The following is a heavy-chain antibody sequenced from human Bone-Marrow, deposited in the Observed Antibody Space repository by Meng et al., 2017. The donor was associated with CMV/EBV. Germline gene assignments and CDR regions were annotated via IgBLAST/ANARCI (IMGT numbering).Heavy chain of an antibody. Sequence: WVRQAPGKGLEWIGSIYYSGSTYYNPSLKSRVTISVDTSKNQFSLKLSSVTAADTAVYYCARDLYNCSSTSCYRGMDVWGQGTTVTVSS. D-gene: IGHD2-2*01. CDR3: ARDLYNCSSTSCYRGMDV. CDR2: IYYSGST. V-gene: IGHV4-39*07. J-gene: IGHJ6*02.